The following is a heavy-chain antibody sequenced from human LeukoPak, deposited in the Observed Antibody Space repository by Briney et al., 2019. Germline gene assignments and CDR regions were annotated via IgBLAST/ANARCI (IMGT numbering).Heavy chain of an antibody. CDR3: SRGRDRSKAGDH. Sequence: SETPSLTCDVSGGSCDDYYCSWIRQPPGKGLEWIGEIHPHGIFYYNSSLMSRVTISIDTSKSQFSLRLTSVTAADTAIYYCSRGRDRSKAGDHWGQGSLVTVSS. D-gene: IGHD5-24*01. CDR2: IHPHGIF. CDR1: GGSCDDYY. V-gene: IGHV4-34*01. J-gene: IGHJ4*02.